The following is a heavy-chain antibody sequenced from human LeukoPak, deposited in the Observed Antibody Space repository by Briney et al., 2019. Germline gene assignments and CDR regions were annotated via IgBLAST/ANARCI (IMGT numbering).Heavy chain of an antibody. V-gene: IGHV3-30*02. CDR1: GFTFSSYG. CDR3: AKDLYYYGSSGHLFDY. J-gene: IGHJ4*02. CDR2: IRYDGSNK. Sequence: PGGSLRLSCAASGFTFSSYGMHGVRQPPGKGLEGVAFIRYDGSNKYYADSVKGRFTIYRDNSKNTLYLQMNSLRAEDTAVYYCAKDLYYYGSSGHLFDYWGQGTLVTVSS. D-gene: IGHD3-22*01.